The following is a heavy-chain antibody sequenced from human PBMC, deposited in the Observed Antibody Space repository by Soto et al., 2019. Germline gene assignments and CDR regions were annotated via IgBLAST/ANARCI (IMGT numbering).Heavy chain of an antibody. CDR3: ARQAANDY. V-gene: IGHV1-18*01. D-gene: IGHD2-15*01. CDR2: ISGYNGNT. J-gene: IGHJ4*02. Sequence: ASVKVSCKTSGYTFTSYGITWVRQAPGQGLEWMGWISGYNGNTNYAQKLQGRVTMTTDTSTKTAYMELRSLRVEDTAVYYCARQAANDYWGQGTLVTVSS. CDR1: GYTFTSYG.